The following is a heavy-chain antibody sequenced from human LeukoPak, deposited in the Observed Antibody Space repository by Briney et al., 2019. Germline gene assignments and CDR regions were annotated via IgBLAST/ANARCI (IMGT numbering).Heavy chain of an antibody. V-gene: IGHV4-61*02. J-gene: IGHJ6*03. CDR1: GGSISSGSYY. CDR3: AREEGYCSSTSCYYYMDV. D-gene: IGHD2-2*01. Sequence: SETLSLTCTVSGGSISSGSYYWSWIRQPAGRGLEWIGRIYTSGSTNYNPSLKSRVTISVDTSKNQFSLKLSSVTAADTAVYYCAREEGYCSSTSCYYYMDVWGKGTTVTVSS. CDR2: IYTSGST.